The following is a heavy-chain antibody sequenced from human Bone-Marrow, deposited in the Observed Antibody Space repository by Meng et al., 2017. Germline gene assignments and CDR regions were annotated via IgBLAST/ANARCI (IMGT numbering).Heavy chain of an antibody. CDR1: GFTFSSYG. Sequence: GESLKISCAASGFTFSSYGMHWVRQAPGKGLEWVAVIWYDGSNKYYADSVKGRFTISRDNSKNTLYLQMNSLRAEDTAVYYCARDLNVVVVAATDYYYYGMDVWGQETTVTVSS. J-gene: IGHJ6*02. V-gene: IGHV3-33*01. D-gene: IGHD2-15*01. CDR2: IWYDGSNK. CDR3: ARDLNVVVVAATDYYYYGMDV.